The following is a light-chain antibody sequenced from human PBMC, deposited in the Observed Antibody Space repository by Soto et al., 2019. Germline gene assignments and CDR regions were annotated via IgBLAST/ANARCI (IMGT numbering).Light chain of an antibody. CDR3: AAWDDNLNGVV. CDR2: SNV. V-gene: IGLV1-44*01. Sequence: QSVLTQPPSASGTPGQRVMMSCSGSTXNIRRHTVNWYQQLPGAAPKLLIYSNVQRPSGVPDRFSGSKSGTSASLAISGLQSEDEGDYYCAAWDDNLNGVVFGGGTQLTVL. CDR1: TXNIRRHT. J-gene: IGLJ2*01.